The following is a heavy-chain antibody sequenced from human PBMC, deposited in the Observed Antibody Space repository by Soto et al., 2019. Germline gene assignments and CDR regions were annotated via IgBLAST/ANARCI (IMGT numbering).Heavy chain of an antibody. CDR1: GGSISSGGYY. Sequence: QVPLQESGPGLVKPSQTLSLTCTVSGGSISSGGYYWSWIRQHPGKGPEWIGYIYYSGSTYYNPSLKSRVNISVDTSKNQFSLKLSSVTAADTAVYYCARGGGSDKGDAFDIWGQGTMVTVSS. D-gene: IGHD2-15*01. J-gene: IGHJ3*02. CDR2: IYYSGST. CDR3: ARGGGSDKGDAFDI. V-gene: IGHV4-31*03.